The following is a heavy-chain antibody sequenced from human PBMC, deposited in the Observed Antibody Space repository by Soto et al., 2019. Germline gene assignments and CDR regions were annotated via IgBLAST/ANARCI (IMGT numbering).Heavy chain of an antibody. CDR1: GGSISSGGYS. Sequence: PSETLSLTCAVSGGSISSGGYSWSWIRQPPGKGLEWIGYIYHSGSTYYNPSLKSRVTIPVDTSKNQFSLKLSSVTAADTAVYYCARRTKYCISTSCENTNWFDPWGQGTLVTVSS. V-gene: IGHV4-30-2*03. CDR3: ARRTKYCISTSCENTNWFDP. CDR2: IYHSGST. J-gene: IGHJ5*02. D-gene: IGHD2-2*01.